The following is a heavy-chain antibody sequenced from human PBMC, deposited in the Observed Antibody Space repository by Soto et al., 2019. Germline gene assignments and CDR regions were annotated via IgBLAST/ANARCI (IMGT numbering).Heavy chain of an antibody. J-gene: IGHJ5*02. CDR3: ARVPGP. CDR1: GCSISSGGYS. V-gene: IGHV4-30-2*01. D-gene: IGHD7-27*01. Sequence: SETLSLTCAVSGCSISSGGYSWSWIRQPPGKGLEWIGYIYHSGSTYYNPSLKSRVTISVDRSKNQFSLKLSSVTAADTAVYYCARVPGPWGQGTLVTVSS. CDR2: IYHSGST.